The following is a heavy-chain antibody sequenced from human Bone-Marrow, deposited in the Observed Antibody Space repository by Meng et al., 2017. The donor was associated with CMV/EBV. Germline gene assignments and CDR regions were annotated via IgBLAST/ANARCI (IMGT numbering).Heavy chain of an antibody. CDR2: IYPGDSDT. CDR3: ARHGSLSDCIGTSCYKGPGFDP. J-gene: IGHJ5*02. CDR1: GYNFTTYW. D-gene: IGHD2-2*02. V-gene: IGHV5-51*01. Sequence: GESLKISCKGSGYNFTTYWIAWVRQMPGKGLEWMGIIYPGDSDTRYSPSFQGQVTISADKSISTAYLQWGSLKASDTAMYYCARHGSLSDCIGTSCYKGPGFDPWGQGTLVTVSS.